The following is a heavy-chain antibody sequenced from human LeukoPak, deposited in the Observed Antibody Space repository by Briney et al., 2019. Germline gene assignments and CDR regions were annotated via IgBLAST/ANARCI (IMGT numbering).Heavy chain of an antibody. J-gene: IGHJ2*01. Sequence: SETLSLTCTVSGVSISTYSWSWIRQPPGKGLEWIGYISYSGSTSYNPSLRSRVTISVDTSKNQFSLKLSSVTAADTAVYYCATDGNFDLWGRGTLVTVSS. V-gene: IGHV4-59*01. CDR2: ISYSGST. CDR1: GVSISTYS. D-gene: IGHD1-26*01. CDR3: ATDGNFDL.